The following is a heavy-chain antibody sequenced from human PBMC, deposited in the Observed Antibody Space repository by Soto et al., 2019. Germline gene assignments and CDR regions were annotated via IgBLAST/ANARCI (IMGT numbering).Heavy chain of an antibody. CDR1: GFTFSSYE. Sequence: GGSLRLSCAASGFTFSSYEMNWVRQAPGKGLEGVSYISSSGSTIYYADSVKGRFTISRDNAKNSLYLQMNSLRAKDKAVYYCARDHKGGYYYYGMDVWGQGSTVTVSS. V-gene: IGHV3-48*03. J-gene: IGHJ6*02. CDR2: ISSSGSTI. CDR3: ARDHKGGYYYYGMDV.